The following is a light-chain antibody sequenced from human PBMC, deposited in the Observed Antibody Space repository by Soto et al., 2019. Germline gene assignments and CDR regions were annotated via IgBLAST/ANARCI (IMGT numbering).Light chain of an antibody. J-gene: IGLJ3*02. V-gene: IGLV1-47*01. Sequence: QSVLTQSPSASGTPGQRVTISCSGSSSNIGTNSVYWFQQLPGTAPKLLIYRSDQRPSGVPDRFSGSKSGTSASLAISGLRSEDEADYYCAAWDDSLSGWVFGGGTKLTVL. CDR3: AAWDDSLSGWV. CDR1: SSNIGTNS. CDR2: RSD.